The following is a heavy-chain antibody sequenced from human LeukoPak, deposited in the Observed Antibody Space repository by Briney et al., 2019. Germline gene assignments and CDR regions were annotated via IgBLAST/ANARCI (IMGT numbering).Heavy chain of an antibody. CDR1: EFTFSNYA. CDR2: LTSGGSS. J-gene: IGHJ4*02. CDR3: AKGLGSGSYYNVFDY. V-gene: IGHV3-23*01. Sequence: GGSLRLSCAASEFTFSNYATSRVRQAPGKGLEWVSSLTSGGSSYYADSVKGRFTISRDNSRNTLYLQMNSLRAEDTAVYYCAKGLGSGSYYNVFDYWGQGTLVTVSS. D-gene: IGHD3-10*01.